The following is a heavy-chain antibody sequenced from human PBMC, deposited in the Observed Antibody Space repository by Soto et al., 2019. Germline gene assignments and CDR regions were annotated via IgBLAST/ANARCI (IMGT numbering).Heavy chain of an antibody. J-gene: IGHJ4*02. CDR2: IYWDDDE. V-gene: IGHV2-5*02. Sequence: SGPTLMNPTQTLTPTSTFSGFSLTSRGVGVVWFRHPPGKALEWLAIIYWDDDEGYSPSLKSRLTITKDTSKNQVVITMTNMDPVDTATYYCAHRPRGYSYYFDNWGQGTLVTVSS. D-gene: IGHD5-18*01. CDR3: AHRPRGYSYYFDN. CDR1: GFSLTSRGVG.